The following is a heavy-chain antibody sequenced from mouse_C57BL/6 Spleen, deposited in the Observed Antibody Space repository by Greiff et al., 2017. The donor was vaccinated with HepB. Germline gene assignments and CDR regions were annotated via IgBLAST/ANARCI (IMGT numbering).Heavy chain of an antibody. Sequence: VQLQQPGAELVRPGTSVKLSCKASGYTFTSYWIHWVKQRPGQGLEWIGVIDPSDSYTNYNQKFKGKATLTVDTSSSTAYMQLSSLTSEDSAVYYCAKSVPITTVVADDWGQGTTLTGSS. CDR2: IDPSDSYT. J-gene: IGHJ2*01. CDR1: GYTFTSYW. V-gene: IGHV1-59*01. CDR3: AKSVPITTVVADD. D-gene: IGHD1-1*01.